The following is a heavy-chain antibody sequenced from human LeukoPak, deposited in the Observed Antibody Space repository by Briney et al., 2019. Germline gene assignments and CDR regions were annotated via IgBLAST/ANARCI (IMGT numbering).Heavy chain of an antibody. CDR2: IYTSGST. CDR3: ARDSNYDILTASAFDI. J-gene: IGHJ3*02. V-gene: IGHV4-4*07. D-gene: IGHD3-9*01. CDR1: GGSFSGYY. Sequence: SETLSLTCAVYGGSFSGYYWSWIRQPAGKGLEWIGRIYTSGSTNYNPSLKSRVTISVDTSKNQFSLKLSSVTAADTAVYYCARDSNYDILTASAFDIWGQGTMVTVSS.